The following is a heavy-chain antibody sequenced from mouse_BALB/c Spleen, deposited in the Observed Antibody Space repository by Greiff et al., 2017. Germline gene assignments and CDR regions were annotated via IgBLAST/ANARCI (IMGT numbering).Heavy chain of an antibody. CDR2: IYPGGGYT. Sequence: VQLQESGAELVRPGTSVKISCKASGYTFTNYWLGWVKQRPGHGLEWIGDIYPGGGYTNYNEKFKGKATLTADTSSSTAYMQLSSLTSEDSAVYFCARNDYDYVAWFAYWGQGTLVTVSA. J-gene: IGHJ3*01. CDR1: GYTFTNYW. V-gene: IGHV1-63*02. CDR3: ARNDYDYVAWFAY. D-gene: IGHD2-4*01.